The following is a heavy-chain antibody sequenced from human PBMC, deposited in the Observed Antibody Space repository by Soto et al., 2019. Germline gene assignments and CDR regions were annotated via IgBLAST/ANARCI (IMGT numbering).Heavy chain of an antibody. V-gene: IGHV6-1*01. D-gene: IGHD3-10*01. Sequence: QGQLQQSGPGLVKPSQTLSLTCAISGDSVSSDITSWNWIRQSPSRGLEWLGRTYYRSKWFHDYAASVKSRITLTPDTSTNQSSLELNSMTPEDTAVYYCARGNALDVWGQGTVVTVSS. CDR2: TYYRSKWFH. CDR3: ARGNALDV. J-gene: IGHJ3*01. CDR1: GDSVSSDITS.